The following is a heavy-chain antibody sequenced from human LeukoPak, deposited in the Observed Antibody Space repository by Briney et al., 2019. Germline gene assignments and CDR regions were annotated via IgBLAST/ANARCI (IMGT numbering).Heavy chain of an antibody. Sequence: GGSLRLSCAASGFTFSSYGMHWVRQAPGKGLEWVAFIRYDGSNKYYADSVKGRFTISRDNSKNTVYVQMNSLRTEDTAVYYCAPLGRSEYWGQGTLVTVSS. CDR2: IRYDGSNK. D-gene: IGHD1-26*01. V-gene: IGHV3-30*02. J-gene: IGHJ4*02. CDR1: GFTFSSYG. CDR3: APLGRSEY.